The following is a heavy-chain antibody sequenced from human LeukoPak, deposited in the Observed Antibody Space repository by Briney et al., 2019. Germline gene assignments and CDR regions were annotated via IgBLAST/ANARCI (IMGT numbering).Heavy chain of an antibody. J-gene: IGHJ4*02. CDR2: ISPSSGGT. V-gene: IGHV1-2*02. D-gene: IGHD2-21*02. Sequence: GASVKVSCKASGYTFSGYYIHWVRQAPGQGLEWMGWISPSSGGTNYAQKFQGRVIMTRDTSIGTAYMELSRLTSDDPAVYYCASPKYGDFYFDYWGQGTLVTVAS. CDR1: GYTFSGYY. CDR3: ASPKYGDFYFDY.